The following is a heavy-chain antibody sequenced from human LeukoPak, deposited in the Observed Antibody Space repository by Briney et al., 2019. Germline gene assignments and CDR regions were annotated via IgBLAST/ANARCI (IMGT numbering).Heavy chain of an antibody. V-gene: IGHV4-59*08. CDR1: GGSISSYY. J-gene: IGHJ6*03. CDR3: ARHGRKGSGSYYKYYYYYMDV. CDR2: IYYSGST. D-gene: IGHD3-10*01. Sequence: SETLSLTCTVSGGSISSYYWSWIRQPPGKGLEWIGYIYYSGSTNYNPSLKSRVTISVDTSKNQFSLKLSSVTAADTAVYYCARHGRKGSGSYYKYYYYYMDVWGKGTTVTISS.